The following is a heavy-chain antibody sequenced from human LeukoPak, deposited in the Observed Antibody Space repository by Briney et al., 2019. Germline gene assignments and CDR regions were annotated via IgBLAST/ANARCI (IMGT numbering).Heavy chain of an antibody. CDR1: GGSISSDY. D-gene: IGHD3-16*01. Sequence: PSETLSLTCTVSGGSISSDYWTWIRQPPGKGLEWMGNIYYSGSTNYNSSLKSRVTISVDTSKNQISLKLRSVTAADTAVYYCARKGVSDLYYFDSWGQGTLVTVSS. CDR3: ARKGVSDLYYFDS. J-gene: IGHJ4*02. CDR2: IYYSGST. V-gene: IGHV4-59*08.